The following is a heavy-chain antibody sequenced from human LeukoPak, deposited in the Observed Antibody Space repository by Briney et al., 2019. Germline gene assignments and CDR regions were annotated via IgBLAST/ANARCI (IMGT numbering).Heavy chain of an antibody. CDR1: RYTFTSYG. CDR3: ARDSWGAFDI. CDR2: ISAYNGNT. J-gene: IGHJ3*02. V-gene: IGHV1-18*01. D-gene: IGHD3-16*01. Sequence: ASVKDSCKASRYTFTSYGLSAVRQAPGQGLEWMGWISAYNGNTNYAQKLQGRVTTTTDTSTSTAYMELRSLRSDDTAVYYCARDSWGAFDIWGQGKMVTVSS.